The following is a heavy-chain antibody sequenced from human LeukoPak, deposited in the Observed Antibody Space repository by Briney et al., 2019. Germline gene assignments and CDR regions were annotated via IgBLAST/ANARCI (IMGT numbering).Heavy chain of an antibody. CDR2: INPNSGGT. D-gene: IGHD6-19*01. J-gene: IGHJ4*02. Sequence: ASVTVSCTASGYTFTGYYMHWVRQAPGQGLEWMGWINPNSGGTNYAQKFQGRVTMTRDTSISTAYMELSRLRSDDTAVYYCARGVDQWPGKPFDYWGQGTLVTVSS. CDR1: GYTFTGYY. CDR3: ARGVDQWPGKPFDY. V-gene: IGHV1-2*02.